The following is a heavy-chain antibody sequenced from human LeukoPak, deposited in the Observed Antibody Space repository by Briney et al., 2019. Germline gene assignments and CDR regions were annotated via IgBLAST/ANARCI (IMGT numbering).Heavy chain of an antibody. CDR3: ARTKLLLEVNWFDP. CDR2: IYYSGST. CDR1: GGSISSSSYY. V-gene: IGHV4-39*01. J-gene: IGHJ5*02. Sequence: SETLSLTCTVSGGSISSSSYYWGWIRQPPGKGLEWIGSIYYSGSTYYNPSLKSRVTISVDTSKSQFSLKLSSVTAADTAVYYCARTKLLLEVNWFDPWGQGTLVTVSS. D-gene: IGHD2-15*01.